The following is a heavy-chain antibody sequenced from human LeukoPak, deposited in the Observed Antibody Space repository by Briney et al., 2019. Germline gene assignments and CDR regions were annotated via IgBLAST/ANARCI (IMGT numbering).Heavy chain of an antibody. J-gene: IGHJ3*02. V-gene: IGHV3-21*01. Sequence: GGSLRLSCAASGFTFSSYSMNWVRQAPGKGLEWVSSISSSSSYIYYADSVKGRFTISRDNAKNSLYLQMNSLRAEDTAVYYCARDIAAAGTLAFDIWGQGTMVTVSS. CDR3: ARDIAAAGTLAFDI. CDR1: GFTFSSYS. CDR2: ISSSSSYI. D-gene: IGHD6-13*01.